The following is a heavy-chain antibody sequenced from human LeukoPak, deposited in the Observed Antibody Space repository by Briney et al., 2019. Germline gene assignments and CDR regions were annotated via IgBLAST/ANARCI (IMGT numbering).Heavy chain of an antibody. CDR1: GFTFSSYG. J-gene: IGHJ3*02. Sequence: GGSLRLSCAASGFTFSSYGMHWVRQAPGKGLEWVAVISYDGSNKFYADSVKGRFTISRDNSKNTLYLQMNSLRAEDTAVYYCAKVLGIFPYGDAFDIWGQGTMVTVSS. V-gene: IGHV3-30*18. D-gene: IGHD3-10*01. CDR2: ISYDGSNK. CDR3: AKVLGIFPYGDAFDI.